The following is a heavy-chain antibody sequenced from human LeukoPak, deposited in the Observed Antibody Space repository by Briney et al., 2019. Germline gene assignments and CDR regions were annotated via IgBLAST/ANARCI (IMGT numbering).Heavy chain of an antibody. CDR3: ARDRGDIFDY. D-gene: IGHD3-10*01. J-gene: IGHJ4*02. V-gene: IGHV4-59*01. CDR1: GGSISSYY. CDR2: IHYSGST. Sequence: SETLSLTCTVSGGSISSYYWSWIRQPPGKGLEWIGYIHYSGSTKYNLSLKSRVTISVDTSKNQFSLKLSSVTAADTAVYYCARDRGDIFDYWGQGTLVTASS.